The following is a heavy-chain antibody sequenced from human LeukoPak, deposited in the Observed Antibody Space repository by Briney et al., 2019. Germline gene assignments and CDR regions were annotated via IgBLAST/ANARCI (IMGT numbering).Heavy chain of an antibody. CDR2: IYYTGST. V-gene: IGHV4-59*01. J-gene: IGHJ4*02. CDR3: ARRDFWSGYYFDY. Sequence: SETLSLTCTVSGGSISSYYWSWIRQPPGKGLEWIGFIYYTGSTNYNPSLKSRVTISVDTSKNQFSLKLSSVTAADTAVYYCARRDFWSGYYFDYWGQGTLVTVSS. D-gene: IGHD3-3*01. CDR1: GGSISSYY.